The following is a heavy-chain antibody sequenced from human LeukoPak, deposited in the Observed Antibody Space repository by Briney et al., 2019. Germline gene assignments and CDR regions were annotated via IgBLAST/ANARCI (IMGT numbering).Heavy chain of an antibody. J-gene: IGHJ6*03. CDR2: LYHSDSS. Sequence: PSETLSLTCAVSGYSISNGYYWAWIRQPPGRGLEWIGILYHSDSSYYNTSLRSRVSMSADTSKNHFSLTLSFVTAADTAVYYCARQHDSYYYYYIDVWGAGTTVTVSS. CDR1: GYSISNGYY. V-gene: IGHV4-38-2*01. CDR3: ARQHDSYYYYYIDV.